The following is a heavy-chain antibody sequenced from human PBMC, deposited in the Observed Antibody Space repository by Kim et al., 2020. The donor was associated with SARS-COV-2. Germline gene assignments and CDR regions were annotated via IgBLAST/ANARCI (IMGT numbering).Heavy chain of an antibody. CDR2: VTGGGETP. V-gene: IGHV3-23*01. Sequence: GGSLRLSCAASEFIFSNFAMSWVRQAPGKGLEWVSAVTGGGETPWYADSVRGRFTISRDNSRSMVFLQMNSLRGEDTALYYCARDARYPNDAFDIWGQGTMVTVSS. J-gene: IGHJ3*02. D-gene: IGHD2-15*01. CDR1: EFIFSNFA. CDR3: ARDARYPNDAFDI.